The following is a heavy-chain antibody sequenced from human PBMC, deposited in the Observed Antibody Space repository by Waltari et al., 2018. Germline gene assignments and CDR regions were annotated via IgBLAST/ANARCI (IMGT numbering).Heavy chain of an antibody. CDR1: GYTFTSHA. Sequence: QVQLVQSGSELKKPGASVKVSCKASGYTFTSHAMNWVRQAPGQGLEFMGWINTNTENPFYAQGFTGRFVFSFDTSASTAYMEINSLKAEDTAVYYCARELLGGGAFDSWGQGTLVTVSS. CDR3: ARELLGGGAFDS. V-gene: IGHV7-4-1*02. CDR2: INTNTENP. J-gene: IGHJ4*02. D-gene: IGHD3-16*01.